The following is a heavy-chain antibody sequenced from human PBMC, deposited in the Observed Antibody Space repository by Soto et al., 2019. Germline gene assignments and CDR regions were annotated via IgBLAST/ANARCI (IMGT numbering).Heavy chain of an antibody. CDR1: GFTFSSYS. J-gene: IGHJ4*02. CDR2: ISSSSSTI. CDR3: ARAQIHRVYYDSSDGSFDY. D-gene: IGHD3-22*01. Sequence: PGGSLRLSCAASGFTFSSYSMNWVRQAPGKGLEWVSYISSSSSTIYYADSVKGRFTISRDNAKNSLYLQMNSLRDEDTAVYNCARAQIHRVYYDSSDGSFDYWGQGTLVTVSS. V-gene: IGHV3-48*02.